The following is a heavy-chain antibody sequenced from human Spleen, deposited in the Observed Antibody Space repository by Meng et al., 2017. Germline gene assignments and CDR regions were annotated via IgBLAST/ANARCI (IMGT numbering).Heavy chain of an antibody. V-gene: IGHV3-11*01. CDR3: AKYSYGLGDYLDY. CDR2: ISSSGSTT. J-gene: IGHJ4*02. Sequence: GESLKISCAASGFTFSDYYMSWIRQAPGKGLEWVSYISSSGSTTYYADSVKGRFAISRHNSKNTLYLQMNSLRAEDTALYYCAKYSYGLGDYLDYWGQGALVTVSS. CDR1: GFTFSDYY. D-gene: IGHD5-18*01.